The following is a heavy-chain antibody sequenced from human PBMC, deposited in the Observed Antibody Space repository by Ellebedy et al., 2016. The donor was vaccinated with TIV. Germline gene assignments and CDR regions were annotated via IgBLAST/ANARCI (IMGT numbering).Heavy chain of an antibody. V-gene: IGHV4-59*08. Sequence: SETLSLTXAGNGGSFSNYYWSWIRQPPGKGLEWIGSIYYSGSTYYNPSLKSRVTISVDTSKNQFSLKLSSVTAADTAVYYCASSRRGYCSGGSCYSDYWGQGTLVTVSS. D-gene: IGHD2-15*01. CDR1: GGSFSNYY. CDR2: IYYSGST. CDR3: ASSRRGYCSGGSCYSDY. J-gene: IGHJ4*02.